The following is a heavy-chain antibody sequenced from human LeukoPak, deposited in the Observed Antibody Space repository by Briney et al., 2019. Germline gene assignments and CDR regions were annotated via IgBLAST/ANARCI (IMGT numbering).Heavy chain of an antibody. CDR2: ISGSGGST. Sequence: PGGSLRLSCAASGFTFSSYAMGWVRQAPGKGLEWVSAISGSGGSTYYADSVKGRFTISRDNSKNTLYLQMNSLRAEDTAVYYCAKDLGYCSSTSCYYYYMDVWGKGTTVTVSS. V-gene: IGHV3-23*01. D-gene: IGHD2-2*01. J-gene: IGHJ6*03. CDR1: GFTFSSYA. CDR3: AKDLGYCSSTSCYYYYMDV.